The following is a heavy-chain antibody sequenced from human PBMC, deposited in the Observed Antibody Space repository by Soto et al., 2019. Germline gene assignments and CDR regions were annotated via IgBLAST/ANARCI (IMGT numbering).Heavy chain of an antibody. CDR3: ATPDSSGYYAFDI. D-gene: IGHD3-22*01. J-gene: IGHJ3*02. CDR1: VYTLTRY. V-gene: IGHV1-24*01. CDR2: FDPEDGET. Sequence: SDNGSSKSPVYTLTRYEINAVRQATGQGLEWMGGFDPEDGETIYAQKFKGRVTMTEDTSTDTASMEPSSLRSEDTAVYYCATPDSSGYYAFDIWGQGTMVTVSS.